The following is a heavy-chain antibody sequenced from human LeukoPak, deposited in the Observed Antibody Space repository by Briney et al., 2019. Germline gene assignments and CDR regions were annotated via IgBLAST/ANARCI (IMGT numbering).Heavy chain of an antibody. CDR1: GFTFSSYA. J-gene: IGHJ4*02. D-gene: IGHD1-26*01. Sequence: GGSLRLSCAASGFTFSSYAMNWVRQAPGKGLEWVSAIPGGGGSTYYADSVKGRFTISRDNSKNTLYLQMNSLRAEDTAVYYCAKDREGASDYWGQGTLVTVSS. V-gene: IGHV3-23*01. CDR2: IPGGGGST. CDR3: AKDREGASDY.